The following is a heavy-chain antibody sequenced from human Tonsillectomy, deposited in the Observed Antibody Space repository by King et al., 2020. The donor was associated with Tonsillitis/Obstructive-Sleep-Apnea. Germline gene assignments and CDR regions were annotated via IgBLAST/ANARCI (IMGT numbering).Heavy chain of an antibody. J-gene: IGHJ6*03. CDR2: IYSGDST. CDR3: ARGVSYYYYYYYMDV. Sequence: DVQLVESGGGLIQPGGSLRLSCAASGFTVSSNYMSWVRQAPGKGLEWVSIIYSGDSTYYADSVKGRFTISRDNSKNTLYLQMNSLRAEDTAVYYCARGVSYYYYYYYMDVWGKGTTVTVSS. D-gene: IGHD5/OR15-5a*01. V-gene: IGHV3-53*01. CDR1: GFTVSSNY.